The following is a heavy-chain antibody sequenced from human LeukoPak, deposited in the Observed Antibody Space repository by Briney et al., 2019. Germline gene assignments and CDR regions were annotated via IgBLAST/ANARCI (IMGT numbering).Heavy chain of an antibody. CDR3: AREYYDARLDY. CDR1: GGSISSYY. V-gene: IGHV4-59*12. CDR2: IYYSGST. D-gene: IGHD3-22*01. J-gene: IGHJ4*02. Sequence: SETLSLTCTVSGGSISSYYWSWIRQPPGKGLEWIGYIYYSGSTNYNPSLKSRVTMSVDTSKNQSSLKLSSVTAADTAVYYCAREYYDARLDYWGQGTLVTVSS.